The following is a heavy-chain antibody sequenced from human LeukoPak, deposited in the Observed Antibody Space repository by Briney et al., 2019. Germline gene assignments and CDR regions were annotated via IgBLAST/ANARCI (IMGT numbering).Heavy chain of an antibody. CDR3: ARVGPTRSDFDY. V-gene: IGHV3-53*01. CDR2: IFSGGST. J-gene: IGHJ4*02. Sequence: LSLTCTVSGGSISSNYMTWVRQAPGKGLEWVSVIFSGGSTYYADSVKGRVTISRDNSKNTLYLQMNNLRGEDTAAYYCARVGPTRSDFDYWGQGTLVTVSS. D-gene: IGHD1-26*01. CDR1: GGSISSNY.